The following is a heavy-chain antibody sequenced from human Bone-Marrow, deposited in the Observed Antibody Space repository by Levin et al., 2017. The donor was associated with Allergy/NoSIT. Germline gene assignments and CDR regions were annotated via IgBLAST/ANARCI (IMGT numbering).Heavy chain of an antibody. D-gene: IGHD3-22*01. Sequence: SQTLSLTCAVYGGSFSGYYWSWIRQPPGKGLEWIGEINHSGSTNYNPSLKSRVTISVDTSKNQFSLKLSSVTAADTAVYYCARGAYDSSALREDDYFDYWGQGTLVTVSS. CDR1: GGSFSGYY. CDR2: INHSGST. J-gene: IGHJ4*02. V-gene: IGHV4-34*01. CDR3: ARGAYDSSALREDDYFDY.